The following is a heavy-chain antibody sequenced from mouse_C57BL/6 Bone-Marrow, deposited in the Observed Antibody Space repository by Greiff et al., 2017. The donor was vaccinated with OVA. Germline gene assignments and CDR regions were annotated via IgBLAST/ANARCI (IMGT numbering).Heavy chain of an antibody. J-gene: IGHJ1*03. CDR1: GFSLSTFGMG. CDR3: ARIRYYGSCWSFDV. Sequence: QVTLKESGPGLLQPSQTLSLTCSFSGFSLSTFGMGVGWIRQPPGKGLEWLAPIWWDDDKYYNPALKSRLPSSKDTSKNQVFLKIANVDTADTATYYCARIRYYGSCWSFDVWGKRTTVTVSS. D-gene: IGHD1-1*01. V-gene: IGHV8-8*01. CDR2: IWWDDDK.